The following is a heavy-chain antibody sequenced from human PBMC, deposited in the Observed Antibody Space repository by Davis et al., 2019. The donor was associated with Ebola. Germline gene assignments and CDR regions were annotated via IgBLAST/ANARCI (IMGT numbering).Heavy chain of an antibody. CDR2: ISYDGDNS. CDR3: ARKSYSNLGYYYYGMDV. CDR1: EFTFTTYV. V-gene: IGHV3-30*14. Sequence: GGSLRLSCAASEFTFTTYVMHWVRQAPGKGLEWVAVISYDGDNSYYADSVKGRFTISRDNSKNTLYLQMNSLRAEDTAVYYCARKSYSNLGYYYYGMDVWGQGTTVTVSS. J-gene: IGHJ6*02. D-gene: IGHD4-11*01.